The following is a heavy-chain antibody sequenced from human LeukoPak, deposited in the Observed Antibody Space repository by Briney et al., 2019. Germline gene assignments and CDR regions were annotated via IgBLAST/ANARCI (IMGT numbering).Heavy chain of an antibody. CDR2: INTNTGNP. Sequence: ASVRVSCKASGYTFTSYAMNWVRQAPGQGLEWMGWINTNTGNPTYAQGFTGRFVFSLDTSVSTAYLQISSLKAEDTAVYYCARHARPRYHYYYYMTSGAKGPRSPSP. CDR1: GYTFTSYA. J-gene: IGHJ6*03. V-gene: IGHV7-4-1*02. CDR3: ARHARPRYHYYYYMTS.